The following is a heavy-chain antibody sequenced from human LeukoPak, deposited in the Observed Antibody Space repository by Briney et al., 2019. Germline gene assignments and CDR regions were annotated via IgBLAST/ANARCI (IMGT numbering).Heavy chain of an antibody. D-gene: IGHD5-18*01. CDR1: GFDFSSYA. CDR3: ARGNLYTAATIEDY. J-gene: IGHJ4*02. Sequence: PGRSLRLSCAASGFDFSSYAIHWVRQAPGKGLEWVAVISSDGSMQDYADSVRGRFTVSRDNSKNTLYLQMSSLRPEDTSQYYCARGNLYTAATIEDYWGRGTLVTVSS. CDR2: ISSDGSMQ. V-gene: IGHV3-30-3*01.